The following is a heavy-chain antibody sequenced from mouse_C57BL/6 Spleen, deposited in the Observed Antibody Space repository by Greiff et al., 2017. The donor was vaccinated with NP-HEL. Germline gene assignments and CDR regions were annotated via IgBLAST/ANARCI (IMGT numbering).Heavy chain of an antibody. V-gene: IGHV1-64*01. CDR2: IHPNSGST. D-gene: IGHD3-3*01. Sequence: QVQLQQPGAELVKPGASVKLSCKASGYTFTSYWMHWVKQRPGHGLEWIGMIHPNSGSTNYNEKFKSKATLTVDKSSSTAYMQLSSLTSEDSAVYYCARGGDQAWCAYWGQGTLVTVSA. CDR1: GYTFTSYW. CDR3: ARGGDQAWCAY. J-gene: IGHJ3*01.